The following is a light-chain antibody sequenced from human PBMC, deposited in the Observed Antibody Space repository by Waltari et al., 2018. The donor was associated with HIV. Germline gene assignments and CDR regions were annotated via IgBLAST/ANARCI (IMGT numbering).Light chain of an antibody. CDR1: QIVETN. V-gene: IGKV3-15*01. CDR3: QQYHFWPLT. J-gene: IGKJ4*01. Sequence: EIMMTQSPATLSVSPGERLIASCRANQIVETNVAWYQQKSGRPPRLLIYGASTRATGVPVRFSAGGSGTDFTLAISSLQSEDFAVYFCQQYHFWPLTFGGGTRAEMK. CDR2: GAS.